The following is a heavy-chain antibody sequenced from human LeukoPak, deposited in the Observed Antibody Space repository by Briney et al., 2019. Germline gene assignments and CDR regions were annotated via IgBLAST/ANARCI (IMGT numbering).Heavy chain of an antibody. CDR3: ARMRYGSGGDFDY. V-gene: IGHV3-48*03. D-gene: IGHD3-10*01. CDR2: IGNSGRTI. Sequence: GGALRLSCAASGFTFSSYEMNWVRQAPGKGLEGGSDIGNSGRTIYYADSLKGRFTISIDNAKNSLCLKMNSLRAEDTAVYYCARMRYGSGGDFDYWGQGTLVTVSS. J-gene: IGHJ4*02. CDR1: GFTFSSYE.